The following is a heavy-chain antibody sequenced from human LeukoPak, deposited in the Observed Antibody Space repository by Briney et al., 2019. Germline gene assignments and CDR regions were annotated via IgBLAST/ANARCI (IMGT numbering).Heavy chain of an antibody. CDR3: ARDQIAVAGTGRRGMDV. D-gene: IGHD6-19*01. CDR1: GYTFTSYG. J-gene: IGHJ6*02. V-gene: IGHV1-18*01. Sequence: ASVKVSRKASGYTFTSYGISWVRQAPGQGLEWMGWISAYNGNTNYAQKLQGRVTMTTDTSTSTAYMELRSLRSDDTAVYYCARDQIAVAGTGRRGMDVWGQGTTVTVSS. CDR2: ISAYNGNT.